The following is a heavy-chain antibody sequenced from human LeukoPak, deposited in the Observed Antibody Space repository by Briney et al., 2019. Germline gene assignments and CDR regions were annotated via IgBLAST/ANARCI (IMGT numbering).Heavy chain of an antibody. CDR2: INHSGST. J-gene: IGHJ3*02. D-gene: IGHD1-26*01. CDR1: GGSFSGYY. V-gene: IGHV4-34*01. CDR3: ARRIVGATKASAFDI. Sequence: SETLSLTCAVCGGSFSGYYWSWIRQPPGKGLEWIGEINHSGSTNYNPSLKSRVTISVDTSKNQFSLKLSSVTAADTAVYYCARRIVGATKASAFDIWGQGTMVTVSS.